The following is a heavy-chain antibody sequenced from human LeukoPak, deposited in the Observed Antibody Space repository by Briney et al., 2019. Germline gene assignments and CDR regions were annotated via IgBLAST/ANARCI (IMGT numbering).Heavy chain of an antibody. V-gene: IGHV4-59*01. J-gene: IGHJ4*02. CDR3: ARKGRWLQRDIDY. CDR1: GGSISDYS. CDR2: IYYSGSA. Sequence: SETLSLTCTVSGGSISDYSWSWIRQPPGKGLEWIGYIYYSGSANHNPSLKSRVTISRDTSKNQFSLKLTSVTTADTAVYYCARKGRWLQRDIDYWGQGTLVTVSS. D-gene: IGHD5-24*01.